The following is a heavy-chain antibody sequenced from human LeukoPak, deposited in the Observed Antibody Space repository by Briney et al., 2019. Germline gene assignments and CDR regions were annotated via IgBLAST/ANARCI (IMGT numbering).Heavy chain of an antibody. CDR2: INPNSGGT. CDR1: GYTFTGYY. V-gene: IGHV1-2*02. CDR3: ARELAAAGSIDY. J-gene: IGHJ4*02. D-gene: IGHD6-13*01. Sequence: ASVKVSYKASGYTFTGYYMHWVRQAPGQGLEWMGWINPNSGGTNYAQKFQGRVTMTRDTSISTAYMELSRLRSDDTAVYYCARELAAAGSIDYWGQGTLVTVSS.